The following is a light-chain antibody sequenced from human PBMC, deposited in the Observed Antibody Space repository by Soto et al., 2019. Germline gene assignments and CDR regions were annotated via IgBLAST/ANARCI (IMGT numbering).Light chain of an antibody. Sequence: EIVLTQSPGTLSLSPGERATLSCRASQSVSSSYLAWYQQKPGQAPRLLIYDASNRATGIPARFSGSGSGTDFTLTISRLEPEDSAVYYCQQRSNWPSITFGQGTRLEIK. V-gene: IGKV3D-20*02. CDR1: QSVSSSY. CDR3: QQRSNWPSIT. CDR2: DAS. J-gene: IGKJ5*01.